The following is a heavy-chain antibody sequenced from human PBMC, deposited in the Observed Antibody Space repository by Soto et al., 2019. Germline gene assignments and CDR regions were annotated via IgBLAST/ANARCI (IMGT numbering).Heavy chain of an antibody. J-gene: IGHJ5*02. CDR2: ISASGGST. D-gene: IGHD3-10*01. CDR3: AKDLDTYYFGSIT. CDR1: GFTFSSYA. V-gene: IGHV3-23*01. Sequence: PGGSLRLSCAASGFTFSSYAMSWVRQAPGKGLEWVSTISASGGSTYYADSVKGRFTISGDNSKNTLYLQMSSLRAEDTAVYYCAKDLDTYYFGSITWGQGTLVTVSS.